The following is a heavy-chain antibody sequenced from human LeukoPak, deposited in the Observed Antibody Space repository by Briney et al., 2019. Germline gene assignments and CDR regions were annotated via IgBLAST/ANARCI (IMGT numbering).Heavy chain of an antibody. V-gene: IGHV3-23*01. J-gene: IGHJ5*02. CDR1: GFTFSSYA. Sequence: GGSLRLSCAASGFTFSSYAMSWVRQAPGKGLEWVSAISGSGGSTYYADSVKGRFTISRDNSKNTLYLQMNSLRAEDTAAYYCAKSVNGMIVENWFDPWGQGTLDTVSS. D-gene: IGHD3-22*01. CDR2: ISGSGGST. CDR3: AKSVNGMIVENWFDP.